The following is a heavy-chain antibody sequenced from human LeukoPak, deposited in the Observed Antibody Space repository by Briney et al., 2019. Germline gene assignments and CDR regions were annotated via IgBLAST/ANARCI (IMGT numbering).Heavy chain of an antibody. CDR1: GGSITGHY. CDR3: AKLGHSDGWYLGAFDI. V-gene: IGHV4-59*08. CDR2: TSYSRTT. D-gene: IGHD6-19*01. J-gene: IGHJ3*02. Sequence: PSETLSLTCAVSGGSITGHYWNWIRQTPGMRLEWIGYTSYSRTTIYNSYFKGRATMSTDTSKNQLYLNLTSVTATDTAVYYCAKLGHSDGWYLGAFDIWGQGTTVIVSS.